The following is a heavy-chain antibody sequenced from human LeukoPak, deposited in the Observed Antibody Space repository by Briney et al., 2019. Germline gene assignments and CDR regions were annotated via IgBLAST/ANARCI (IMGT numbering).Heavy chain of an antibody. J-gene: IGHJ4*02. CDR2: IYTSGST. CDR1: GGSISSGSYY. CDR3: ARQASHLDY. V-gene: IGHV4-61*02. D-gene: IGHD2-2*01. Sequence: SETLSLTWTVSGGSISSGSYYWSWIRQPAGKGLEWIGRIYTSGSTNYNPSLKSRVTISVDTSKNQFSLKLSSVTAADTAVYYCARQASHLDYWGQGTLVTVSS.